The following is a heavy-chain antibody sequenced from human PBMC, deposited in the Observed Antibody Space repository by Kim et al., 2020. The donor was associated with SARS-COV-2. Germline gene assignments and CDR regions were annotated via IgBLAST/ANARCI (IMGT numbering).Heavy chain of an antibody. CDR3: ARGGGDFWSGSTFDI. V-gene: IGHV4-31*02. Sequence: PSLKSRVTISVDTSKNQFSLKLSSVTAADTAVYYCARGGGDFWSGSTFDIWGQGTMVTVSS. J-gene: IGHJ3*02. D-gene: IGHD3-3*01.